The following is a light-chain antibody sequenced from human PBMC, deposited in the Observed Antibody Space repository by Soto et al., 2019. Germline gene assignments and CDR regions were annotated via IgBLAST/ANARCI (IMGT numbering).Light chain of an antibody. J-gene: IGKJ1*01. CDR2: GAS. V-gene: IGKV3-20*01. CDR3: QQLGT. CDR1: QSVRSNY. Sequence: EIVLTQSPGTLSLSPGERATLSCRASQSVRSNYLAWYQQKPGQAPRLLFYGASSRATGIPDRFSGSGSGTDFTLTISRLEAEDFAVYYCQQLGTFGQGTKVEIK.